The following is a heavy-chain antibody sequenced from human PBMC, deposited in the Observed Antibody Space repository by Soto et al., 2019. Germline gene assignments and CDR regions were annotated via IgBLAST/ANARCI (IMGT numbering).Heavy chain of an antibody. CDR1: GFTFISHW. CDR2: INSDGSST. V-gene: IGHV3-74*01. CDR3: ARGGSGTYLIDY. Sequence: EVQLVESGGGLVQPWWSLRLSCAASGFTFISHWLHWVRQAPGKGLVWVSRINSDGSSTNYADSVKGQFTISRDNAKNTVYLQVNSLRAEDTAVYYCARGGSGTYLIDYWGQGTLVTVSS. J-gene: IGHJ4*02. D-gene: IGHD3-10*01.